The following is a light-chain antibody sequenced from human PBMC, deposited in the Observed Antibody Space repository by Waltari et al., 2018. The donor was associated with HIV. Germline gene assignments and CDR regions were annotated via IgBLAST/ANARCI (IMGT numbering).Light chain of an antibody. Sequence: QSALTQPASVSGSPGQSLTISCTGTSSAVGRYDLVSWYHHFPRKAPKLIIFEVTQRPSGISTRFSGSKSGSTASLTISGLQAEDEADYFCCSYAGPHPLVFGGGTKLTVL. CDR1: SSAVGRYDL. CDR2: EVT. V-gene: IGLV2-23*02. J-gene: IGLJ2*01. CDR3: CSYAGPHPLV.